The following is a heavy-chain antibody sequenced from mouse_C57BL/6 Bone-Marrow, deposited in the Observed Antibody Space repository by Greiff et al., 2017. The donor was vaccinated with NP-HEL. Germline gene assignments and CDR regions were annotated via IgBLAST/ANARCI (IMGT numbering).Heavy chain of an antibody. Sequence: EVKLMESGGGLVKPGGSLKLSCAASGFTFSSYAMSWVRQTPEKRLEWVATISDGGSYTYYPDNVKGRFTISRDNAKNNLYLQMSHLKSEDTAMYYCARGPYSAWFAYWGQGTLVTVSA. CDR1: GFTFSSYA. CDR3: ARGPYSAWFAY. CDR2: ISDGGSYT. J-gene: IGHJ3*01. D-gene: IGHD2-10*01. V-gene: IGHV5-4*03.